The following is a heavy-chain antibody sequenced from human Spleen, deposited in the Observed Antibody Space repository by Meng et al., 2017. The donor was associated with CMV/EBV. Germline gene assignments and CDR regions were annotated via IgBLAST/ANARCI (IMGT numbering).Heavy chain of an antibody. CDR2: INHSGST. CDR1: GGSFSGYY. D-gene: IGHD6-19*01. Sequence: QVLLQQWGAGLFKPSETLSLTCAVYGGSFSGYYWSWIRQPPGKGLEWIGEINHSGSTNYNPSLKSRVTISVDTSKNQFSLKLSSVTAADTAVYYCARFLAVAGRLDYWGQGTLVTVSS. V-gene: IGHV4-34*01. J-gene: IGHJ4*02. CDR3: ARFLAVAGRLDY.